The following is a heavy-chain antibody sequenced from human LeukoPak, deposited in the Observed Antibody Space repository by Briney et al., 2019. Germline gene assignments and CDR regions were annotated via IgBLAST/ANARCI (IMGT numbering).Heavy chain of an antibody. J-gene: IGHJ4*02. CDR1: GYTFTSYD. CDR2: MNPNRGNT. D-gene: IGHD1-7*01. CDR3: ARGRLELTTVVYYFDY. Sequence: ASVRVSCKASGYTFTSYDINWVRQATGQGLEWMGWMNPNRGNTGYAQKFQGRVTMTRNTSISTAYMELSSLRSEDTAVYYCARGRLELTTVVYYFDYWGQGTLVTVSS. V-gene: IGHV1-8*01.